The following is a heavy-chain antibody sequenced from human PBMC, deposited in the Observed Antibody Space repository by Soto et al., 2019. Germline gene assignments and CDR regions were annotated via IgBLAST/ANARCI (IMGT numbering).Heavy chain of an antibody. CDR1: GFRFRSYW. D-gene: IGHD3-16*01. Sequence: EVQLVESGGDLVQPGGSLRLSCAASGFRFRSYWMSWVRQAPGKGLEWLANIRMDGSDKHYVDYVRGRFTISRDNAKNALYLQMDSLRDEDTAVYSCVRGGRALDYWGQGTLVTVSP. CDR3: VRGGRALDY. J-gene: IGHJ4*02. V-gene: IGHV3-7*01. CDR2: IRMDGSDK.